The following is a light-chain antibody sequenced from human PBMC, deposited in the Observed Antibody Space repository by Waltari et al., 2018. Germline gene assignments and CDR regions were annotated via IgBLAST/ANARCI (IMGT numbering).Light chain of an antibody. CDR1: SRDVGGYNY. Sequence: HSALTQPASVSGSPGQSIPISCTGTSRDVGGYNYVSWYQQHPGKAPKLMIYDVSNRPSGVSNRFSGSKSGNTASLTISGLQAEDEADYYCSSYISSSTLELFGGGTSLTVL. CDR2: DVS. V-gene: IGLV2-14*03. CDR3: SSYISSSTLEL. J-gene: IGLJ2*01.